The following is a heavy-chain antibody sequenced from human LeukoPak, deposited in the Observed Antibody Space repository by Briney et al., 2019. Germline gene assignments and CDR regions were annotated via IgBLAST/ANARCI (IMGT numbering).Heavy chain of an antibody. CDR1: GFAFRSYA. Sequence: GGSLGFSGAASGFAFRSYALTWVGQAPGRGLEGVSSIGGHTYYADSVKGRFTISRDNSKNTLYLQMDSLRAGDTALYYCAKEAGAGYGYGMDVWGQGTTVTVSS. CDR2: IGGHT. D-gene: IGHD3-9*01. V-gene: IGHV3-23*01. CDR3: AKEAGAGYGYGMDV. J-gene: IGHJ6*02.